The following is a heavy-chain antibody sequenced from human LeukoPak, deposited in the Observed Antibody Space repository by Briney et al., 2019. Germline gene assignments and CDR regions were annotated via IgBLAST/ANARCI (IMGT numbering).Heavy chain of an antibody. D-gene: IGHD3-3*01. CDR1: GFTFSDYY. V-gene: IGHV3-11*04. Sequence: GGSLRLSCAASGFTFSDYYMSWIRQAPGKGLEWVSYISSSSSTMYYADSVKGRFTISRDNAKNSLYLQMNSLTDDDTAVYYCANYDFWTGYSKGYWGQGTLVTVSS. CDR3: ANYDFWTGYSKGY. CDR2: ISSSSSTM. J-gene: IGHJ4*02.